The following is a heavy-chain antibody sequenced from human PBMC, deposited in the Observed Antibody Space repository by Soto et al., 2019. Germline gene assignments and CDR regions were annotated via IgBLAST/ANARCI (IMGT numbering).Heavy chain of an antibody. V-gene: IGHV4-31*03. Sequence: QVQLQESGPGLVKPSQTLSLTCTVSGGSISSGGYYWSWIRQHPGKGLEWIGYIYYSGSTYYNPSLKRRVTISVDTSKNQFSLKLSSVPAADTAVYYCARDQYGSGIEEAFDIWGQGTMVTVSS. CDR3: ARDQYGSGIEEAFDI. CDR2: IYYSGST. CDR1: GGSISSGGYY. J-gene: IGHJ3*02. D-gene: IGHD3-10*01.